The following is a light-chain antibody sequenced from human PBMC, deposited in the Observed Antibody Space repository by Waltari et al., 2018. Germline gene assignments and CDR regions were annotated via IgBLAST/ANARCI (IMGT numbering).Light chain of an antibody. CDR1: NLGEKY. J-gene: IGLJ3*02. Sequence: SYELTQPPSVSVSPGQTASITCSGHNLGEKYVCWFQKRPGQAPVLVMYQDNKRPSGIPARFSGSNSRNTATLTISGAQAMDEADYYCQAWDNSAGVFGGGTKLTVL. CDR2: QDN. CDR3: QAWDNSAGV. V-gene: IGLV3-1*01.